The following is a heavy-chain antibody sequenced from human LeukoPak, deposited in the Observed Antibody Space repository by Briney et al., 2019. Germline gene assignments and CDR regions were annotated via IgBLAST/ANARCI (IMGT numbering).Heavy chain of an antibody. D-gene: IGHD6-19*01. V-gene: IGHV1-2*06. CDR1: GYTFTGYY. CDR2: INPNSGGT. Sequence: ASVKVSCKASGYTFTGYYMRWVRQAPGQGLEWMGRINPNSGGTNYAQKFQGRVTMTRDTSISTAYMELSRLRSDDTAVYYCARLDAYSSGSFDYWGQGTLVTVSS. CDR3: ARLDAYSSGSFDY. J-gene: IGHJ4*02.